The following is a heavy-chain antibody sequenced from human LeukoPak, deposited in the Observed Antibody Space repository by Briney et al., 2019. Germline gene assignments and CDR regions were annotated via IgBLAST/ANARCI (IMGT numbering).Heavy chain of an antibody. V-gene: IGHV3-21*01. CDR3: ARDPYSGSYGDYYYYYMDV. J-gene: IGHJ6*03. CDR1: GFTFSSYN. Sequence: NPGGSLRLSCAASGFTFSSYNMNWVRQAPGKGLEWVSSITSISSYIYYADSVKGRFTISRDNAKNSLYLQMNSLRAEDTAVYYCARDPYSGSYGDYYYYYMDVWGKGTTVTISS. D-gene: IGHD1-26*01. CDR2: ITSISSYI.